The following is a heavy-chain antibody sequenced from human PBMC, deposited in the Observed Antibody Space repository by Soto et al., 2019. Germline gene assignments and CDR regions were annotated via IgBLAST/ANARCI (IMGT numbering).Heavy chain of an antibody. CDR1: GGSVSSGSYY. Sequence: QVQLQESGQGLVKPSETLSLTCTVSGGSVSSGSYYWSWIRQPPGKGLEWIGYIYYSGSTNYNPSLKRRVTLSVDTSNNQFSLKLSSVPAADTAVYYCAREYCGGDCYPQNSPYYFDYWGQGTLVTVSS. V-gene: IGHV4-61*01. CDR3: AREYCGGDCYPQNSPYYFDY. D-gene: IGHD2-21*02. J-gene: IGHJ4*02. CDR2: IYYSGST.